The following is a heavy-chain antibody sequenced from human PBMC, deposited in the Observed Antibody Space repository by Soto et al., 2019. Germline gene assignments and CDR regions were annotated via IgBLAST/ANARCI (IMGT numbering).Heavy chain of an antibody. V-gene: IGHV3-30-3*01. Sequence: QVQLVESGGGVVQPGRSLRLSCAASGFTFSSYAMHWVRQAPGKGLEWVAVISYDGSNKYYADSVKGRFTISRDNSKNTLYLQMNSLRAEDTAVYYCARDHRVAGIIDYWGQGTLVTVAS. CDR3: ARDHRVAGIIDY. J-gene: IGHJ4*02. D-gene: IGHD6-19*01. CDR2: ISYDGSNK. CDR1: GFTFSSYA.